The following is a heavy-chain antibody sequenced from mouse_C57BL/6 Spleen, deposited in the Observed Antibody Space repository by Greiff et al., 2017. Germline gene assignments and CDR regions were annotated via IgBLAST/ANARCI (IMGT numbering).Heavy chain of an antibody. J-gene: IGHJ1*03. D-gene: IGHD2-4*01. CDR1: GYAFSSSW. Sequence: VQLQQSGPELVKPGASVKISCKASGYAFSSSWMNWVKQRPGKGLEWIGRIYPGDGDTNYNGKFKGKATLTADKSSSTAYMQLSSLTSEDSAVYCCARDYDWYFDVWGTGTTVTVSS. CDR2: IYPGDGDT. CDR3: ARDYDWYFDV. V-gene: IGHV1-82*01.